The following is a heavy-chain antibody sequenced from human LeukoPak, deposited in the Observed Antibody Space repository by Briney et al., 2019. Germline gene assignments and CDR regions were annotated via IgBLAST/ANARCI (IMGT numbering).Heavy chain of an antibody. D-gene: IGHD6-19*01. CDR2: ISSSGSTI. V-gene: IGHV3-11*01. J-gene: IGHJ4*02. CDR1: GFTFSDYY. Sequence: GGSLRLSCAASGFTFSDYYMSWIRQAPGKGLEWVSYISSSGSTIYYADSVKGRFTISRDNAKNSLYLQMNSLGAEDTAVYYCAKLASIAVAGYFDYWGQGTLVTVSS. CDR3: AKLASIAVAGYFDY.